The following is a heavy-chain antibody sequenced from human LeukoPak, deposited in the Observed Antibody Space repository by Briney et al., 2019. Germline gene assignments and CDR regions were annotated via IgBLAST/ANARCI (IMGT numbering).Heavy chain of an antibody. D-gene: IGHD2-15*01. V-gene: IGHV3-23*01. CDR3: AKCGYCSGGSCYSGAFGSYMDV. CDR2: ISGSGGST. J-gene: IGHJ6*03. Sequence: GGSLRLSCAASGFTFSSYAMSWVRQAPGKGLGWVSAISGSGGSTYYADSVKGRFTISRDNSKNTLYLQMNSLRAEDTAVYYCAKCGYCSGGSCYSGAFGSYMDVWGKGTTVTVSS. CDR1: GFTFSSYA.